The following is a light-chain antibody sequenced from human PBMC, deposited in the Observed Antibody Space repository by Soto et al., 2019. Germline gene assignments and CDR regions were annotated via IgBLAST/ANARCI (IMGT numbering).Light chain of an antibody. J-gene: IGKJ1*01. V-gene: IGKV3-11*01. CDR2: DTS. Sequence: EIVLTQSPATLSSSPGERATLSCRASQTVSSKLAWDQHKPGQAPRLLIYDTSNRATGIPARFSGSGSGTDFTLTISSLEPEDFAVYYCHQRKSWPRTFGQGTKVEIK. CDR1: QTVSSK. CDR3: HQRKSWPRT.